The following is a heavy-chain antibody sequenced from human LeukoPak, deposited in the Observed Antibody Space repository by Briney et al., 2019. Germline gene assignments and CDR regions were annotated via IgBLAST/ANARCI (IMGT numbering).Heavy chain of an antibody. CDR2: ISSSGSTV. V-gene: IGHV3-48*03. Sequence: GGSLRLSCAASGFTFSSYEMNWVRQAPGKGLEWVPYISSSGSTVYYADSVKGRFTISRDNAKNSLYLQMNSLRAEDTAVYYCAELGITMIGGVWGKGTTVTISS. D-gene: IGHD3-22*01. CDR3: AELGITMIGGV. CDR1: GFTFSSYE. J-gene: IGHJ6*04.